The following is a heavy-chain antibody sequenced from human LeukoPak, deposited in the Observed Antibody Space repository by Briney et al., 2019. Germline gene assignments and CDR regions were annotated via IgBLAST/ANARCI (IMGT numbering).Heavy chain of an antibody. CDR3: AKVGYCTNNCFRTHDY. CDR2: ISGDAGVT. D-gene: IGHD2-8*01. CDR1: GFSFSDSV. Sequence: GGSPRLSCVASGFSFSDSVMSWVRQAPGKGLECVSAISGDAGVTYYAASVKGRFTISRDNSKNAVYLQMNSLRAEDTATYYCAKVGYCTNNCFRTHDYWGQGALVTVSS. V-gene: IGHV3-23*01. J-gene: IGHJ4*02.